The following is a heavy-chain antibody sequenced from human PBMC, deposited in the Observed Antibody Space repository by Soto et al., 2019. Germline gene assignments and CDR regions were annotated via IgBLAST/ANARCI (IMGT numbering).Heavy chain of an antibody. CDR1: GFTFSNYW. Sequence: EVQLVESGGDLVQPGGSLRLSCAASGFTFSNYWMHWGRQAPGKGLMWVSRINTDGSRATYADSVQGRFGISRDNAKNTVYLQMNSLRAEDTAVYYCARVKLGSYDWVDPWGQGTLVTVSS. J-gene: IGHJ5*02. CDR2: INTDGSRA. D-gene: IGHD3-16*01. V-gene: IGHV3-74*01. CDR3: ARVKLGSYDWVDP.